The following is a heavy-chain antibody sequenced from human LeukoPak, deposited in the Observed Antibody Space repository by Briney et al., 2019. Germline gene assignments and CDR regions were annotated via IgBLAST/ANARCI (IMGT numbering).Heavy chain of an antibody. CDR2: ISSSSSYI. Sequence: GGSLRLSCAASGFTFSSYSMNWVRQARGKGLEWVSSISSSSSYIYYADSVKGRFTISRDNAKNSLYLQMNSLRAEDTAVYYCAREIAVAAGGEFYYYYGMDVWGKGTTVTVSS. CDR1: GFTFSSYS. CDR3: AREIAVAAGGEFYYYYGMDV. D-gene: IGHD6-19*01. V-gene: IGHV3-21*01. J-gene: IGHJ6*04.